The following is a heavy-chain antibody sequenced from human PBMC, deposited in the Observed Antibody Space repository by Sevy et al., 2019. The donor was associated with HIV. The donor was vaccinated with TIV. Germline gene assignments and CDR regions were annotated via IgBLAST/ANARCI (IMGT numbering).Heavy chain of an antibody. CDR3: ARDMRGLGYCSSTSCYDHYYYGMDV. CDR2: ISSSSSTI. CDR1: GFTFSSYS. Sequence: GGSLRLSCAASGFTFSSYSMNWVRQAPGKGLEWVSYISSSSSTIYYADSVKGRFTISRDNAKNLLYLQMNSLRDEDTAVYYCARDMRGLGYCSSTSCYDHYYYGMDVWGQGTTVTVSS. V-gene: IGHV3-48*02. D-gene: IGHD2-2*01. J-gene: IGHJ6*02.